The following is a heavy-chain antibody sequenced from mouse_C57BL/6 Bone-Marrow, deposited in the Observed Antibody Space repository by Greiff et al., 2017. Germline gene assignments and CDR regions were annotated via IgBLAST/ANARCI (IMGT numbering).Heavy chain of an antibody. Sequence: EVHLVESGGGLVKPGGSLKLSCAASGFTFSDYGMHWVRQAPEKGLEWVAYISSGSSTIYYADTVKGRFTISRDNAKNTLFLQMTSLRSEDTAMYYCARANWGGAMDYWGQGTSVTVSS. CDR3: ARANWGGAMDY. V-gene: IGHV5-17*01. CDR2: ISSGSSTI. D-gene: IGHD4-1*01. J-gene: IGHJ4*01. CDR1: GFTFSDYG.